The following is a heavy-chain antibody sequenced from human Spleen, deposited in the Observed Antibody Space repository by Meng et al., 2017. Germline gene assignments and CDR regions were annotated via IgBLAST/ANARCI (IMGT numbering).Heavy chain of an antibody. CDR1: GYTFTTYG. Sequence: QVQLVQSGAEVKKPGASVKVSCKVSGYTFTTYGISWVRQAPGQGLEWVGWISAYNGHTNYAQKFQDRVIMNRDTSTSTAYMELRSLRSDDTAVYYCARGTPGRSYSDYWGPGTLVTVSS. CDR3: ARGTPGRSYSDY. V-gene: IGHV1-18*01. CDR2: ISAYNGHT. J-gene: IGHJ4*02. D-gene: IGHD3-10*01.